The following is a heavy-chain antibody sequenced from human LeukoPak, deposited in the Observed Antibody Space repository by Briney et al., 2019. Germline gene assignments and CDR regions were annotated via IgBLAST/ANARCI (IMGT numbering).Heavy chain of an antibody. D-gene: IGHD6-6*01. J-gene: IGHJ4*02. V-gene: IGHV3-30*18. CDR3: ANHFNKLAD. CDR1: GFTISTYG. CDR2: ISYDGSNK. Sequence: GRSLRLSCAASGFTISTYGMHWVRQAPGKGLEWVAVISYDGSNKYYADSVKGRFTISRDNSKNTLYLQMNSLRAEDTAVYYCANHFNKLADWGQGTLVTVSS.